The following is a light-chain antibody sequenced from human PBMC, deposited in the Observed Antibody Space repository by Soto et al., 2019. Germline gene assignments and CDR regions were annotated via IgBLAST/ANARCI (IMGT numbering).Light chain of an antibody. CDR3: QQYETFSGT. Sequence: EIQRTQSPSTLSASVGERVSITCRASQSVSNWLAWYQQKPGKAPKLLIYDVSSLESGVPSRFSGSGSGTEFILTISSLQPDDFATYYCQQYETFSGTFGPGTKVAIK. CDR1: QSVSNW. J-gene: IGKJ1*01. CDR2: DVS. V-gene: IGKV1-5*01.